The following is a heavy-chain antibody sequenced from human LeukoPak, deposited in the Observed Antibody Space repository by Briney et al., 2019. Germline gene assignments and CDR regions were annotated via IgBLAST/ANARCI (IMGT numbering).Heavy chain of an antibody. D-gene: IGHD6-19*01. Sequence: GGSLRLSCAASGFTFTNAWMSWVRQAPGKGLEWVSAISGSGTGTYYADSVKGRFTISRDNSKNTLYLQMHSLRAEDTAVYYCAKQPLGVAGTYDYWGQGTLVTVSS. CDR2: ISGSGTGT. CDR1: GFTFTNAW. V-gene: IGHV3-23*01. CDR3: AKQPLGVAGTYDY. J-gene: IGHJ4*02.